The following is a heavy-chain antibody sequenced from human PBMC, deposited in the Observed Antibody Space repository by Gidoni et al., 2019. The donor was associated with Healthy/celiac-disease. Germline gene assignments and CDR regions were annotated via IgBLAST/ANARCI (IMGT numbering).Heavy chain of an antibody. J-gene: IGHJ4*02. V-gene: IGHV3-33*01. CDR2: IWYVGSNK. Sequence: VQLVESGGGVVQPGRSLRLSCAASGFTFSSYGMHWVRQAPGKGLEWVAVIWYVGSNKYYADSVKGRFTISRDNSKNTLYLQMNSLRAEDTAVYYCARDGIAAAQDYWGQGTLVTVSS. CDR1: GFTFSSYG. D-gene: IGHD6-13*01. CDR3: ARDGIAAAQDY.